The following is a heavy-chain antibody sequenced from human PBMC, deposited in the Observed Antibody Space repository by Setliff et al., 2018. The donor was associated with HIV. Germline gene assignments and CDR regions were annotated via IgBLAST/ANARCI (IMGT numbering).Heavy chain of an antibody. CDR2: IYHSGST. CDR3: ASPLGYYGWGAFDI. J-gene: IGHJ3*02. V-gene: IGHV4-4*02. Sequence: SETLSLTCAVSGGSISSSNWWSWVRQPPGKGLEWIGEIYHSGSTNYNPSLKSRVTISVDKSKNQFSLKLSSVTAADTAVYYCASPLGYYGWGAFDIWGQGTMVTVSS. CDR1: GGSISSSNW. D-gene: IGHD3-10*01.